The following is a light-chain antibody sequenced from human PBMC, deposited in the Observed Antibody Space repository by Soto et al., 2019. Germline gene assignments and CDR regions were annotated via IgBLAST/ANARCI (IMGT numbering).Light chain of an antibody. CDR3: QQYNNWPPT. J-gene: IGKJ1*01. Sequence: ELVMTEYPATLSVTPGERATLSCRASQSVSGNLAWYQQKPGQAPRLLIYGASTRATGIPARFSGSGSGTEFTLTISSPQSEDFAVYYCQQYNNWPPTFGQGTKVEIK. CDR1: QSVSGN. V-gene: IGKV3D-15*01. CDR2: GAS.